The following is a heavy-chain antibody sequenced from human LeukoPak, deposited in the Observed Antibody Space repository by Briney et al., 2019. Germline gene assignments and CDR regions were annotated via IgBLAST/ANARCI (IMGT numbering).Heavy chain of an antibody. D-gene: IGHD3-10*01. Sequence: SETLSLTCTVSDGSISSSNYYWGWIRQPPGKGLEWIGSIYYSGSTYYNPSLKSRVTISVDTSKNQFSLKMSSVTAADTAVYYCARGVKRASGSYLYSYYYYYMDVWGKGTSVTVSS. CDR3: ARGVKRASGSYLYSYYYYYMDV. CDR2: IYYSGST. J-gene: IGHJ6*03. V-gene: IGHV4-39*07. CDR1: DGSISSSNYY.